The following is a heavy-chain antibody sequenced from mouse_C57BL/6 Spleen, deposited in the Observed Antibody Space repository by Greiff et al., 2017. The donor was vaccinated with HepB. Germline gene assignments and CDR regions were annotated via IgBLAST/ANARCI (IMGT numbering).Heavy chain of an antibody. Sequence: VQLQQSGAELVRPGASVKLSCTASGFNIKDDYMHWVKQRPEQGLEWIGWIDPDNGDTEYASKFQGKATITADTSSNTAYLQLSSLTSEDTAVYYCTRGYAMDYWGQGTSVTVSS. V-gene: IGHV14-4*01. CDR1: GFNIKDDY. CDR3: TRGYAMDY. J-gene: IGHJ4*01. CDR2: IDPDNGDT.